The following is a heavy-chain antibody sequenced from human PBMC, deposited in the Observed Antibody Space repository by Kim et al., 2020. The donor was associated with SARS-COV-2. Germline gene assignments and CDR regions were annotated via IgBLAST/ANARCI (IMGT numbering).Heavy chain of an antibody. CDR2: ISSSSSYI. V-gene: IGHV3-21*01. D-gene: IGHD3-10*01. CDR1: GFTFSSYS. CDR3: ARDRTTMVQGVIIPPYYYYGMDV. Sequence: GGSLRLSCAASGFTFSSYSMNWVRQAPGKGLEWVSSISSSSSYIYYADSVKGRFTISRDNAKSSLYLQMNSLRAEDTAVYYCARDRTTMVQGVIIPPYYYYGMDVWGQGTTVTVSS. J-gene: IGHJ6*02.